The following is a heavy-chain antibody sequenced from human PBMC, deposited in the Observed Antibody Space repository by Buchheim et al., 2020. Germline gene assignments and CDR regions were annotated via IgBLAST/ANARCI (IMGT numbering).Heavy chain of an antibody. CDR3: VRSGMILFWFDP. J-gene: IGHJ5*02. Sequence: QVQLQESGPGLVKPSQTLSLTCTASGDSITSGYNYWNWIRQPAGKGPEWIGRIHKAGSTNYNPSLKSRATITVETSKNQFSLDLSSVTAADTAVYYCVRSGMILFWFDPWGPGTL. CDR2: IHKAGST. V-gene: IGHV4-61*02. D-gene: IGHD2-15*01. CDR1: GDSITSGYNY.